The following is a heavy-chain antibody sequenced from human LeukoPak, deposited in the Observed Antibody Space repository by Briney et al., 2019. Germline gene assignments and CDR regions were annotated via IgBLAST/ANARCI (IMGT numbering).Heavy chain of an antibody. J-gene: IGHJ4*02. Sequence: PSETLSLTCTVSGYSISSGYYWGWIRQPPGKGLEWIGTIYYSGSTYYNPSLKSRVTISVDTSKNQFSLKLSSVTAADTAVYYCARASFYGSGTYYQRVDYWGQGTLVTVSS. CDR1: GYSISSGYY. D-gene: IGHD3-10*01. CDR3: ARASFYGSGTYYQRVDY. V-gene: IGHV4-38-2*02. CDR2: IYYSGST.